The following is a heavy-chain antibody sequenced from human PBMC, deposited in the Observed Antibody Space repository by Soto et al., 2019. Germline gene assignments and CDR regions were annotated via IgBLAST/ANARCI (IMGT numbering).Heavy chain of an antibody. J-gene: IGHJ4*02. D-gene: IGHD6-25*01. Sequence: QVQLGQSGAEVKKPGASVKVSCKASGYTFTSYDISWVRQPPGQGLEWMGWISAYNGNTKYAQKLQGRVTRTTDPSTSTDYMELRRLRSDDTAVYYCARGHRESSGTGSPLGYWGQGTLVTVSS. CDR3: ARGHRESSGTGSPLGY. V-gene: IGHV1-18*01. CDR2: ISAYNGNT. CDR1: GYTFTSYD.